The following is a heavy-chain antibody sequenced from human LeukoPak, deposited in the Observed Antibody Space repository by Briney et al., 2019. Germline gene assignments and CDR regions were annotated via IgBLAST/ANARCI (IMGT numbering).Heavy chain of an antibody. CDR3: SIEGFSGYYYALDY. J-gene: IGHJ4*02. V-gene: IGHV3-30*03. CDR2: ISYDGSNK. Sequence: GRSLRLSCAASGFTFSSYGMHCVRQAPGKGLEWVAVISYDGSNKYYADSVKGRFTISRDNSKNTLYLQMNSLRAEDTAVYYCSIEGFSGYYYALDYWGQGTRVTVSS. CDR1: GFTFSSYG. D-gene: IGHD3-22*01.